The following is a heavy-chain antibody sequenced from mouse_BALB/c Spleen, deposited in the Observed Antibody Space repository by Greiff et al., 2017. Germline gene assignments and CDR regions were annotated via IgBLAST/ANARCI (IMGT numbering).Heavy chain of an antibody. CDR2: ISYSGST. Sequence: DVKLVESGPGLVKPSQSLSLTCTVTGYSITSDYAWNWIRQFPGNKLEWMGYISYSGSTSYNPSLKSRISITRDTSKNQFFLQLNSVTTEDTATYYCARSLLLRSYFDYWGQGTTLTVSS. D-gene: IGHD1-1*01. CDR3: ARSLLLRSYFDY. CDR1: GYSITSDYA. V-gene: IGHV3-2*02. J-gene: IGHJ2*01.